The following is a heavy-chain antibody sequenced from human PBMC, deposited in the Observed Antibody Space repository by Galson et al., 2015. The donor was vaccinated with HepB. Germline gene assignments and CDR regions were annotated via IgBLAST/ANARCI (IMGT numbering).Heavy chain of an antibody. D-gene: IGHD6-13*01. V-gene: IGHV3-30*18. CDR3: AKVSQSRSWYGFDY. Sequence: SLRLSCAASGFTFSNYGMHWVRQAPGKGLEWVGVISHDGNNKYYGDSVKGRFTISRDNSENTLYLQMDSLRVDDTAVYYCAKVSQSRSWYGFDYWGQGTLVTVSS. CDR2: ISHDGNNK. CDR1: GFTFSNYG. J-gene: IGHJ4*02.